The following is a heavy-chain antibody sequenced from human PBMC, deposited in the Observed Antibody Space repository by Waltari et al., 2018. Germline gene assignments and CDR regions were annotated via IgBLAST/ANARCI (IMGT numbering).Heavy chain of an antibody. CDR3: ARGRGDSSGYYSKFTRLGYYMDV. CDR1: GGSFSGYY. V-gene: IGHV4-34*01. D-gene: IGHD3-22*01. J-gene: IGHJ6*03. Sequence: QVQLQQWGAGLLKPSETLSLTCAVYGGSFSGYYWSWLRPPPGNGLEWYGAINHSGSTNYNPSLKSRVTISVDTSKNQFSLKLSSVTAADTAVYYCARGRGDSSGYYSKFTRLGYYMDVWGKGTTVTISS. CDR2: INHSGST.